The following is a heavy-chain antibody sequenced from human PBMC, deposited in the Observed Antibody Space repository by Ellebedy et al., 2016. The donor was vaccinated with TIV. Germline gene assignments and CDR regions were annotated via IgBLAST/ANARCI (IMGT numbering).Heavy chain of an antibody. V-gene: IGHV3-21*01. Sequence: GGSLRLSXAASGFSFSSYSMNWVRQAPGKGLEWVSSISGRSSNIYYADSVKGRFTISRDNAKNSLYLQMNSLRAEDTAVFYCARTGWEGPAATPHDYYAMDVWGQGTTVTVSS. CDR1: GFSFSSYS. CDR2: ISGRSSNI. J-gene: IGHJ6*02. D-gene: IGHD2-15*01. CDR3: ARTGWEGPAATPHDYYAMDV.